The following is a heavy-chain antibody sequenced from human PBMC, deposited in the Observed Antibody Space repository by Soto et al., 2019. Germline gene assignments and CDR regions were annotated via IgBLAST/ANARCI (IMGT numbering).Heavy chain of an antibody. V-gene: IGHV4-61*01. Sequence: KSSETLSLPCTVSGGSVSSGSYYWRWIRQPPGKGLEWLGYIYYSGSTNYNPSLKSRVTISVDTSKNQFSLKLSSVTAADTAVYYCARVRCSGVDYWRQGTLGSV. CDR2: IYYSGST. CDR3: ARVRCSGVDY. J-gene: IGHJ4*02. D-gene: IGHD6-19*01. CDR1: GGSVSSGSYY.